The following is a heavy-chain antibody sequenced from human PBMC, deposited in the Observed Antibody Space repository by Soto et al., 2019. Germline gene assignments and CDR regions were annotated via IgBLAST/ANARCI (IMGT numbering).Heavy chain of an antibody. V-gene: IGHV3-30-3*01. Sequence: GGSLRLSCAASGFTFSSYAMHWVRQAPGKGLEWVAVISYDGSNKYYAASVKGRFTISRDNSKNTLSLQMNSLSAADTAVYYCASSPFYTIGFDYWGQGTLVTVSS. CDR3: ASSPFYTIGFDY. J-gene: IGHJ4*02. CDR1: GFTFSSYA. CDR2: ISYDGSNK. D-gene: IGHD3-9*01.